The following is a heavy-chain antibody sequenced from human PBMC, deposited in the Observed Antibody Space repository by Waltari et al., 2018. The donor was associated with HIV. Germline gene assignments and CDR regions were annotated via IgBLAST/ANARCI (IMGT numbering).Heavy chain of an antibody. Sequence: QVQLKQSGPGLVKPSQTLSLTCAISSNSAAWNWIRQSPSRGLEWLGRTYYRSKWYNDYAVSVESRIIINPDTSKNQFSLQLNSVTPEDTAIYYCAREEGASGSGWYTVRTSRSGFDYWGQGILVTVSS. V-gene: IGHV6-1*01. D-gene: IGHD6-19*01. CDR3: AREEGASGSGWYTVRTSRSGFDY. CDR2: TYYRSKWYN. CDR1: SNSAA. J-gene: IGHJ4*02.